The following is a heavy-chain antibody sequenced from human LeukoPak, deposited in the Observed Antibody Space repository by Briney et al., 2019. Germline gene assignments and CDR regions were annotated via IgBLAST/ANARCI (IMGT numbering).Heavy chain of an antibody. D-gene: IGHD1-26*01. Sequence: PGRSLRLSCAASGFTFRSYGMHWVRQAPGEGLEWVAVIWYDGSNKYYADSVKGRFTISRDNSKNTLYLQMNSLRAEDTAVYYCARDALYSNFDYWGQGTLVTVSS. CDR1: GFTFRSYG. J-gene: IGHJ4*02. V-gene: IGHV3-33*01. CDR2: IWYDGSNK. CDR3: ARDALYSNFDY.